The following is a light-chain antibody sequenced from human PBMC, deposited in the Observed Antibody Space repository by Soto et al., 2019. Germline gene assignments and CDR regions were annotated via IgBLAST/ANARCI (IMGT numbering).Light chain of an antibody. CDR3: RSYAGSSTLV. CDR1: SSDVGSYKF. J-gene: IGLJ2*01. V-gene: IGLV2-23*01. Sequence: QSALTQPASVSGSPGQSITISCTGTSSDVGSYKFVSWYQQHPGKAPKLMIYEGSKRPSGVSNRFSGSKSGNTASLTISGLQAEDEADYYCRSYAGSSTLVFGGGTKLTVL. CDR2: EGS.